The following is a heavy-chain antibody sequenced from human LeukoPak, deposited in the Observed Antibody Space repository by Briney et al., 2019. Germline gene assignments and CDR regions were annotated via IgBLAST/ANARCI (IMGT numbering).Heavy chain of an antibody. CDR2: MNPNSGNT. D-gene: IGHD6-19*01. Sequence: ASVKVSCKASGYTFTSYDINWVRQATGQGLEWMGWMNPNSGNTGYAQKFQGRVTITRNTSMSTAYMELSSLRSEDTAVYYCARGTQQWPDAFDIWGQGTMVTVSS. J-gene: IGHJ3*02. V-gene: IGHV1-8*03. CDR3: ARGTQQWPDAFDI. CDR1: GYTFTSYD.